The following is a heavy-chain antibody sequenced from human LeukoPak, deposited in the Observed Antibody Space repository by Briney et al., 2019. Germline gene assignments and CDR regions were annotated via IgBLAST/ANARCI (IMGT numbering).Heavy chain of an antibody. V-gene: IGHV1-2*02. CDR3: ARAMVRGVIRRFDY. Sequence: ASVKVSCKASGYTFTGYYMHWVRQAPGQGLEWMGWINPNSGGTNYAQKFQGRVTMTRDTSISTAYMELSRLRSDDTAVHYCARAMVRGVIRRFDYWGQGTLVTVSS. D-gene: IGHD3-10*01. J-gene: IGHJ4*02. CDR2: INPNSGGT. CDR1: GYTFTGYY.